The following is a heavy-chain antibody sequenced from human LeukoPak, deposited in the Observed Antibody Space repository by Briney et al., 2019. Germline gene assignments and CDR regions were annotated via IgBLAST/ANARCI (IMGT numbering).Heavy chain of an antibody. Sequence: GGSLRLSCAASGFTFSSYAMHWVRQAPGKGLEWVALISYDGSNKHYADSVKGRFTISRDNSKNTLYLQMNGLRPEDTAVYYCAKDGAGSWFGEATWGQGTLVTVSS. J-gene: IGHJ5*02. V-gene: IGHV3-30*04. CDR3: AKDGAGSWFGEAT. CDR2: ISYDGSNK. D-gene: IGHD6-13*01. CDR1: GFTFSSYA.